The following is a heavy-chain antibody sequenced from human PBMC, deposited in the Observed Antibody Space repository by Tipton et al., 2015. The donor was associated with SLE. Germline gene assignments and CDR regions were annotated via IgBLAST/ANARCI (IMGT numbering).Heavy chain of an antibody. Sequence: SLRLSCAASGFTLSSYWMSWVRQAPGKGLEWVANIKQDGSEKYYVDSVKGRFTISRDNAKNSLYLQMNSLRAEDTAVYYCARRRGGYAGFDLWGRGTLVTVSS. V-gene: IGHV3-7*01. CDR3: ARRRGGYAGFDL. J-gene: IGHJ2*01. CDR2: IKQDGSEK. CDR1: GFTLSSYW. D-gene: IGHD5-12*01.